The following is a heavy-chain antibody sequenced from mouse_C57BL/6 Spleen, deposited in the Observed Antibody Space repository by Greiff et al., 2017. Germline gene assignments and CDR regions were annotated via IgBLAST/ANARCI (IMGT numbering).Heavy chain of an antibody. J-gene: IGHJ2*01. V-gene: IGHV8-12*01. CDR2: IYWDDDK. CDR1: GFSLSTSGMG. Sequence: VKLMESGPGILQSSQTLSLTCSFSGFSLSTSGMGVSWIRQPSGKGLEWLAHIYWDDDKRYNPSLKSRLTISKDTSRNQVFLKIASVDTADTATYYCARRWDNWEGYFDYWGQGTTLTVSS. D-gene: IGHD4-1*01. CDR3: ARRWDNWEGYFDY.